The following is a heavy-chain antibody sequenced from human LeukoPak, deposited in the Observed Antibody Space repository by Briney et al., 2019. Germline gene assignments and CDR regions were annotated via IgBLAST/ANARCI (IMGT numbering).Heavy chain of an antibody. CDR2: IWYDGSNE. CDR1: GFTFSDFG. V-gene: IGHV3-33*01. CDR3: ARDPEGRDGFY. D-gene: IGHD5-24*01. J-gene: IGHJ4*02. Sequence: PGGSLRLSCAASGFTFSDFGMHWVRQAPDKGLEWVAVIWYDGSNEYYADSVKGRFTISRDNSKNTLYLQMNSLSAEDTAVYYCARDPEGRDGFYWGQGTLVTVSS.